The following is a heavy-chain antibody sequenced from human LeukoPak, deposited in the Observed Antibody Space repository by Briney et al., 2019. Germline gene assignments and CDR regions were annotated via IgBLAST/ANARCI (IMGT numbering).Heavy chain of an antibody. J-gene: IGHJ5*02. CDR1: GGSFRGYY. CDR3: ARSERLLQAPFDP. V-gene: IGHV4-34*01. CDR2: INHSGTT. Sequence: ETLSLTCAVYGGSFRGYYWSWIRQSPGKGLEWIGEINHSGTTNYNPSLKSRVTISVDTSKNQFSLKLTSMTAEDTAVYYCARSERLLQAPFDPWGRGTLVTASS. D-gene: IGHD3-3*01.